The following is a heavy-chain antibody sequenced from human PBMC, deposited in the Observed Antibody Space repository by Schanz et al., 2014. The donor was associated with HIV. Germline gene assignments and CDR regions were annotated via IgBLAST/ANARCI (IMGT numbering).Heavy chain of an antibody. J-gene: IGHJ3*01. V-gene: IGHV3-30*03. CDR2: MSHAGFSK. CDR3: AREGESSGRAGLFDL. Sequence: QVQLVESGGGVVQPGRSLRLSCAASGFTFSTYGMHWVRQGPGKGLEWVAGMSHAGFSKYFADSVKGRFAISREDSKNTVHLQMDSLRPEDTAVYYCAREGESSGRAGLFDLWGQGAMVTVSS. CDR1: GFTFSTYG. D-gene: IGHD6-19*01.